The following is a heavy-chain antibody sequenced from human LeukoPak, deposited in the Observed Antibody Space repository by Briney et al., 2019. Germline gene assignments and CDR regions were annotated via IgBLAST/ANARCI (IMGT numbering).Heavy chain of an antibody. V-gene: IGHV1-69*05. CDR1: GGTFSSYA. CDR2: IIPIFGTA. CDR3: ARNYYYYMDV. J-gene: IGHJ6*03. Sequence: PRASVKVSCKASGGTFSSYAISWVRQAPGQGLEWMGGIIPIFGTANYAQKFQSRVTITTDESTSTAYMELSSLRSEDTAVYYCARNYYYYMDVWGKGTTVTVSS.